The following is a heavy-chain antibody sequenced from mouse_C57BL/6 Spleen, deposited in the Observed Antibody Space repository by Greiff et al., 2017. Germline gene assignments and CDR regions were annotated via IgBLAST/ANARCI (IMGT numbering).Heavy chain of an antibody. CDR1: GYTFTSYW. D-gene: IGHD1-1*01. V-gene: IGHV1-64*01. CDR2: IHPNSGST. CDR3: ARFDYYGSSGTY. J-gene: IGHJ3*01. Sequence: QVQLQQPGAELVKPGASVKLSCKASGYTFTSYWMHWVKQRPGQGLEWIGMIHPNSGSTNYNEKFKSKATLTVAKSSITAYMQLSSLTSEDSAVYYCARFDYYGSSGTYWGQGTLVTVSA.